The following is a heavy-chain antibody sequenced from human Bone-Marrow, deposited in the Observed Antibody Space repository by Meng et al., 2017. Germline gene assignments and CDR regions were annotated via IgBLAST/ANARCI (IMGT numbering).Heavy chain of an antibody. V-gene: IGHV4-39*01. Sequence: QLQLQESGPGLMKPSETLSLTCTVSGGSISDRSYYWGWIRQPPGKGLEWIGSIYYFGDTFYSPSLRSRVTISVDTSKNQFSLKLSSVTAADTAVFYCARHKGNSYGYLYFDYWGQGILVTVSS. CDR1: GGSISDRSYY. J-gene: IGHJ4*02. CDR2: IYYFGDT. D-gene: IGHD5-18*01. CDR3: ARHKGNSYGYLYFDY.